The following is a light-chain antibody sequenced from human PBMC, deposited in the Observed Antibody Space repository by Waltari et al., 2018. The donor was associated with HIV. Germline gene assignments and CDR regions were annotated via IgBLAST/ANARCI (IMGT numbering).Light chain of an antibody. CDR3: CSYAGSTTHV. CDR2: EVS. CDR1: SSDVGSYKV. J-gene: IGLJ1*01. Sequence: QSALTQPASVSGSPGQSITNSCTGTSSDVGSYKVVSWYQKHPGQAPKLMIYEVSKRPSGVSNRFSGSKSGNTASLTISGLQAEDEADYYCCSYAGSTTHVFGTGTKVTVL. V-gene: IGLV2-23*02.